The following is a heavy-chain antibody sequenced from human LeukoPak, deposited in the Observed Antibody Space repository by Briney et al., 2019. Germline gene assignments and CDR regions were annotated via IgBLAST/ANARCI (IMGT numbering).Heavy chain of an antibody. J-gene: IGHJ5*02. V-gene: IGHV4-59*01. Sequence: PSETLSLTCTVSGGSISSYYWSWIRQPPGKGLEWIGYIYYSGSTNYNPSLKSRVTISVDTSKNQFSLKLSSVTAADTAVYYCARERGTIFGVVIPNWFDPWGQGTLVTVSS. CDR3: ARERGTIFGVVIPNWFDP. CDR2: IYYSGST. D-gene: IGHD3-3*01. CDR1: GGSISSYY.